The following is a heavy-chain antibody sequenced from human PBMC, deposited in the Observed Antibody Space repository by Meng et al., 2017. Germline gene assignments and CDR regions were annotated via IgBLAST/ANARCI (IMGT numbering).Heavy chain of an antibody. CDR3: ARGYDFWSGQYYFDY. CDR2: IYYSGST. D-gene: IGHD3-3*01. CDR1: GGSISSYY. V-gene: IGHV4-59*01. J-gene: IGHJ4*02. Sequence: QLQEWGPGLGRPSATRSLPCTVSGGSISSYYWGWLRKPQGKGLEWIGYIYYSGSTNYNPSLKSRVTISVDTSKNQFSLKLSSVTAEDTAVYYCARGYDFWSGQYYFDYWGQGTLVTVSS.